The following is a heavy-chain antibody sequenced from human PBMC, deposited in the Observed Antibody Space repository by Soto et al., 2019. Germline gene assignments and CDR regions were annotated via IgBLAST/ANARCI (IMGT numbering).Heavy chain of an antibody. CDR1: GYTFSNYG. D-gene: IGHD6-13*01. CDR2: IYPYNGNT. V-gene: IGHV1-18*01. Sequence: AAVKLCCKASGYTFSNYGIFWVRQAPGQGLEWMGWIYPYNGNTHYAQKLQGRVTLTTDTSTSTAYMDLRSLTSDDTAIYYCARDLDAAAGGGYSGPATLLTVSS. CDR3: ARDLDAAAGGGY. J-gene: IGHJ4*02.